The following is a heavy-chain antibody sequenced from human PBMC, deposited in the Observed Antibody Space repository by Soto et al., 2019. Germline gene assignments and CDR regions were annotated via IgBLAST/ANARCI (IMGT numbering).Heavy chain of an antibody. CDR1: GYSFTSYW. J-gene: IGHJ6*02. CDR3: ARQEISWNNYYYYGMDV. D-gene: IGHD1-1*01. CDR2: IYPGDSDT. V-gene: IGHV5-51*01. Sequence: GESLKISCKGSGYSFTSYWIGWVRQMPGKGLEWMGIIYPGDSDTRYSPSFQGQVTISADKSISTAYLQWSSLKASDTAMYYCARQEISWNNYYYYGMDVWGQGTTVTVSS.